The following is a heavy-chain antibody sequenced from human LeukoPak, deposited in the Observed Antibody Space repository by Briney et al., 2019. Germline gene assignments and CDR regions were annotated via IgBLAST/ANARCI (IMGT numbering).Heavy chain of an antibody. CDR1: GFTFSSYS. CDR2: ISSSSSYI. D-gene: IGHD2-21*01. J-gene: IGHJ4*02. V-gene: IGHV3-21*01. Sequence: PGGSLRLSCAASGFTFSSYSMNWVRQAPGKGLEWVSSISSSSSYIYYADSMKGRFTISRDNAKNPLYLQMNSLRAEDTAVYYCAREGEGFDYWGQGTLVTVSS. CDR3: AREGEGFDY.